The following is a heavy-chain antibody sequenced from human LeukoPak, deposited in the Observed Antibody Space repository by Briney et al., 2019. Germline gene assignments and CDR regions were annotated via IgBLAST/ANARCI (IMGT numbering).Heavy chain of an antibody. CDR1: GYTFTGYY. CDR3: ARRYDFWSGYNNWFDP. J-gene: IGHJ5*02. D-gene: IGHD3-3*01. Sequence: ASVTVSCKASGYTFTGYYMHWVRQAPGQGLEWMGWINPNSGGTNYAQKFQGRVTMTRDTSISTAYMELSRLRSDDTAVYYCARRYDFWSGYNNWFDPWGQGTLVTVSS. V-gene: IGHV1-2*02. CDR2: INPNSGGT.